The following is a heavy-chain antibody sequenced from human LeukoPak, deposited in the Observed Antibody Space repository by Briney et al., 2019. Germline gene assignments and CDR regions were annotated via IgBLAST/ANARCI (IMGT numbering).Heavy chain of an antibody. CDR1: GFTFSSYG. J-gene: IGHJ6*02. CDR3: ARRPIKYYYYGMDV. Sequence: GGSLRLSCAASGFTFSSYGMHWVRQAPGKGLEWVTVISYDGSNKYYADSVRGRFTISRDNSKNTLYLQMNSLRAEDTAVYYCARRPIKYYYYGMDVWGQGTTVTVSS. CDR2: ISYDGSNK. V-gene: IGHV3-30*03.